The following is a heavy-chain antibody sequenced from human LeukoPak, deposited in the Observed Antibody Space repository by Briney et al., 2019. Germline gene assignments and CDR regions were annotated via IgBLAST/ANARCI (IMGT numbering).Heavy chain of an antibody. J-gene: IGHJ6*04. Sequence: GGSLSLSCAASGLTFSRYVMNWVRQAPRKGLEWVSYISSSGSTIYYADSVKGRFTNSRDTSKNTLYLQMNSLRAEDTAVYYCAELGITMIGGVWGKGTTVTISS. CDR1: GLTFSRYV. D-gene: IGHD3-10*02. V-gene: IGHV3-48*03. CDR3: AELGITMIGGV. CDR2: ISSSGSTI.